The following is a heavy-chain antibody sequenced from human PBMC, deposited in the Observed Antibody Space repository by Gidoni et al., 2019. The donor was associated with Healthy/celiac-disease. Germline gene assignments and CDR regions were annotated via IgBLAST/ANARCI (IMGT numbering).Heavy chain of an antibody. D-gene: IGHD5-12*01. CDR2: IYHSGST. V-gene: IGHV4-38-2*02. CDR3: ARDWDIVATIRALRPWFDP. Sequence: QVQLQESGPGLVKPSETLSLTCPVSGYSISSGYSWGWIRQPPGKGLEWIGSIYHSGSTYYNPSLKSRVTISVDTSKNQFSLKLSSVTAADTAVYYCARDWDIVATIRALRPWFDPWGQGTLVTVSS. J-gene: IGHJ5*02. CDR1: GYSISSGYS.